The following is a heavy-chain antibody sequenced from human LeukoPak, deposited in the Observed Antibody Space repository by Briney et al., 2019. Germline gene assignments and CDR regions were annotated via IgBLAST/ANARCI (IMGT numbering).Heavy chain of an antibody. Sequence: PGGSLRLSCAASGFTFSSYSMNWVRQAPGKGPEWVSYISDTGNTKYYADSVKGRFTISRDNTKSSLSLQMNSLTAEDTAFYYCARGGSNGYNWFDPWGQGTLVTVSS. D-gene: IGHD3-22*01. J-gene: IGHJ5*02. CDR1: GFTFSSYS. V-gene: IGHV3-48*04. CDR3: ARGGSNGYNWFDP. CDR2: ISDTGNTK.